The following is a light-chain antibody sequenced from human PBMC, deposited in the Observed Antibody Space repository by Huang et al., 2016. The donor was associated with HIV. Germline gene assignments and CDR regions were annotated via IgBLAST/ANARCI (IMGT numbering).Light chain of an antibody. Sequence: DIVLTQSPATPSSSPGERATLSCRASQSVNNYLAWYQQKPGQAPRLLIYDASNRATGIPARFSGSGSGTDFALTSSSLEPEDFAIYYCQQRNNWPRTFGQGTKLEIK. CDR3: QQRNNWPRT. CDR1: QSVNNY. J-gene: IGKJ2*01. CDR2: DAS. V-gene: IGKV3-11*01.